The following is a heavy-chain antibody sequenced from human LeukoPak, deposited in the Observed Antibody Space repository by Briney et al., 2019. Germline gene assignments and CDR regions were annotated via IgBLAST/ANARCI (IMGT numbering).Heavy chain of an antibody. CDR2: ISSSSSYI. Sequence: GGSLRLSCAASGFTFSSYSMNWVRQAPGKGLEWVSSISSSSSYIYYADSVKGRFTISRDNAKNSLYLQMNSLRAEDTAVYYSASLDTAMVPLDYWGQGTLVTVSS. D-gene: IGHD5-18*01. CDR3: ASLDTAMVPLDY. V-gene: IGHV3-21*01. CDR1: GFTFSSYS. J-gene: IGHJ4*02.